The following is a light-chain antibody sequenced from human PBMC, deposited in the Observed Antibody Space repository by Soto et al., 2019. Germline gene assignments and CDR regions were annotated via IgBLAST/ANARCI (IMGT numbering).Light chain of an antibody. CDR2: KAS. CDR1: QSISSW. CDR3: QQYERYPMT. Sequence: DSQMTQYPSTLSASVGDRVTITCRASQSISSWLAWYQQKPGKAPKLLISKASTLQSGVPPRFSGSGYGTDFTLTISSLQHDDFATYYCQQYERYPMTFGGGTKVEIK. J-gene: IGKJ4*01. V-gene: IGKV1-5*03.